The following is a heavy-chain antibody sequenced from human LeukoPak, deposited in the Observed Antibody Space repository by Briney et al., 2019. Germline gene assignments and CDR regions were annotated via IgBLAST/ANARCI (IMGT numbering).Heavy chain of an antibody. D-gene: IGHD3-10*01. CDR1: GFTFSSYE. V-gene: IGHV3-48*03. J-gene: IGHJ4*02. Sequence: GGSLRLSCAAPGFTFSSYEMNWVRQAPGKGLEWVSYISSSGSTIYYADSVKGRFTISRDNAKNSLYLQMNSLRAEDTAVYYCARTHGSGYQPLTFDYWGQGTLVTVSS. CDR2: ISSSGSTI. CDR3: ARTHGSGYQPLTFDY.